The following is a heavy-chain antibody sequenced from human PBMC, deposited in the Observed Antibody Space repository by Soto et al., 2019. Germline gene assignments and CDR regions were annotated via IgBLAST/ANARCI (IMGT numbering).Heavy chain of an antibody. CDR2: IKSKTDGGTT. V-gene: IGHV3-15*01. J-gene: IGHJ4*02. D-gene: IGHD2-2*01. CDR1: GFTFSNAW. Sequence: ESGGGLVKPGGSLRLSCAASGFTFSNAWMSWVRQAPGKGLEWVGRIKSKTDGGTTDYAAPVKGRFTISRDDSKNTLYLQMNSLKTEDTAVYYCTVRYCSSTSCSAGSDYWGQGTLVTVSS. CDR3: TVRYCSSTSCSAGSDY.